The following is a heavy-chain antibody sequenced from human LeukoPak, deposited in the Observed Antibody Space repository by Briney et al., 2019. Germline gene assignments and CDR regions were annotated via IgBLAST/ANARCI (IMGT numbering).Heavy chain of an antibody. CDR1: GLTFTSYG. CDR3: AKDYYDNSGLGD. Sequence: GGSLRLSCAASGLTFTSYGMHWVRQAPGKGLEWVAFIRYDGSNKYYADSVKGRFTISRDNSKNTLYLQMNSLRAEDTAVYYCAKDYYDNSGLGDWGQGTLVTVSS. D-gene: IGHD3-22*01. V-gene: IGHV3-30*02. J-gene: IGHJ4*02. CDR2: IRYDGSNK.